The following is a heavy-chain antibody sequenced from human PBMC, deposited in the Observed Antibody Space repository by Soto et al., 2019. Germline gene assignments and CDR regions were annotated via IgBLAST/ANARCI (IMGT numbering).Heavy chain of an antibody. CDR2: ISAYNGNT. CDR3: ARYYDFWRGTRIKNWFDP. J-gene: IGHJ5*02. V-gene: IGHV1-18*01. D-gene: IGHD3-3*01. CDR1: GYTFTSYG. Sequence: ASVKVSCKASGYTFTSYGIIWVRQAPGQGLEWMGWISAYNGNTNYAQKLQGRVTMTTDTSTSTAYMELRSLRSDDTAVYYCARYYDFWRGTRIKNWFDPWGQGTLVTVSS.